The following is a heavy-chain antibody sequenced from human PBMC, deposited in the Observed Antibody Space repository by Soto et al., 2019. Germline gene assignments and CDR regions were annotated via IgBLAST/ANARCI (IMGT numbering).Heavy chain of an antibody. Sequence: SVKVSCKASGFTFSSSAIQWVRQARGQRLEWIGWIVVGRGNTKYAQKFQEKLTMTRDMSTSTAYMELSSLRSEDTAVYYCAADMAPTDMYNWFDPWGQGTLVTVSS. CDR1: GFTFSSSA. V-gene: IGHV1-58*02. D-gene: IGHD1-1*01. CDR3: AADMAPTDMYNWFDP. CDR2: IVVGRGNT. J-gene: IGHJ5*02.